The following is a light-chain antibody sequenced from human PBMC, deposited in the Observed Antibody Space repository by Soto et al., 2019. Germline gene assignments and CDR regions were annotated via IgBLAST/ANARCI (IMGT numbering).Light chain of an antibody. CDR3: QQYGSSPPYT. J-gene: IGKJ2*01. CDR1: QSVSNNY. CDR2: GSS. V-gene: IGKV3-20*01. Sequence: EVVLTQSPGTLSLSPGERATLSCRASQSVSNNYFAWYQQKPGQAPRLLIFGSSDRATGIPDRFSGSGSGTDFTLTISRLEPEDSSVYYWQQYGSSPPYTFGQGTKLEIK.